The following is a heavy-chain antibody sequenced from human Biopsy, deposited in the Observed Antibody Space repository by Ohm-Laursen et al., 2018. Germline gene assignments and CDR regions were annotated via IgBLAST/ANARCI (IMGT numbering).Heavy chain of an antibody. Sequence: SDTLSLTCTVSGDSLSSGPDNWSWVRQPPGQGLEYIGFIYSGGNTNYNPSLQNRVTMSVDTSKNQFSLKLSSVIAEDTAVYYCARGRRTSGWPYFANWGQGTLVIVSS. V-gene: IGHV4-61*01. CDR3: ARGRRTSGWPYFAN. J-gene: IGHJ4*02. CDR2: IYSGGNT. D-gene: IGHD6-19*01. CDR1: GDSLSSGPDN.